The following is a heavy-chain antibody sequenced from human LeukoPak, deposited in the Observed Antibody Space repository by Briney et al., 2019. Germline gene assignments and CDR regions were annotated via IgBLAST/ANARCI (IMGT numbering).Heavy chain of an antibody. CDR2: ITSSSSTI. Sequence: GGSLRLSCAASGFIFSRNSMNWVRQAPGKGLEWVSYITSSSSTIYYADSVKGRFTISRDNAKNSLYLQMNSLRAEDTAVYYCARDLLGATSGGYWGQGTLVTVSS. CDR3: ARDLLGATSGGY. D-gene: IGHD1-26*01. J-gene: IGHJ4*02. V-gene: IGHV3-48*01. CDR1: GFIFSRNS.